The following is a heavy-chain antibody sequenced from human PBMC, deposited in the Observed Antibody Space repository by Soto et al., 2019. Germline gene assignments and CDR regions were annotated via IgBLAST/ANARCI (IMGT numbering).Heavy chain of an antibody. Sequence: QVQLQQWGAGLLKPSETLSLTCAVYGGSFSGYYWSWIRQPPGKGLEWIGEINHSGSTNYNPSLTSRVTISVDTSKNQFSLKLSSVTAADTAVYYCARAPGRLQWPYYYYYMDVWGKGTTVTVSS. CDR3: ARAPGRLQWPYYYYYMDV. D-gene: IGHD4-4*01. J-gene: IGHJ6*03. CDR1: GGSFSGYY. V-gene: IGHV4-34*01. CDR2: INHSGST.